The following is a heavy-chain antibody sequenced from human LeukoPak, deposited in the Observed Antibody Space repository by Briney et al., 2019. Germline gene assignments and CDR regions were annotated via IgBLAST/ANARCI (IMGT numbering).Heavy chain of an antibody. V-gene: IGHV1-8*03. D-gene: IGHD5-12*01. CDR3: ARGLRGYSGYDFQLVDV. CDR1: GYTFTSYD. Sequence: ASVKVSCKASGYTFTSYDINWVRQATGQGLEWMGWMNPNSGNTGYAQKFQGRVTITRSTSISTAYMELSSLRSEDTAVYYCARGLRGYSGYDFQLVDVWGKGTTVTVSS. CDR2: MNPNSGNT. J-gene: IGHJ6*04.